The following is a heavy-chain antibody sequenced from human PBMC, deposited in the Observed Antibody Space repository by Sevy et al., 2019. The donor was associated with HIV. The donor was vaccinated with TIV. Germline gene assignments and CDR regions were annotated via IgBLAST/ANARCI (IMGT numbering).Heavy chain of an antibody. D-gene: IGHD5-12*01. CDR3: ARDSGGYSRPINV. J-gene: IGHJ6*04. V-gene: IGHV1-2*02. Sequence: ASVKVSCKASGYTFTGYYLHWVRQAPGQGLEWMGWINPNSGSTNYAQKFQGRVAMTRDTSIDTAYMDLSSLKSDDTAVYYCARDSGGYSRPINVWGNGTTVTVSS. CDR1: GYTFTGYY. CDR2: INPNSGST.